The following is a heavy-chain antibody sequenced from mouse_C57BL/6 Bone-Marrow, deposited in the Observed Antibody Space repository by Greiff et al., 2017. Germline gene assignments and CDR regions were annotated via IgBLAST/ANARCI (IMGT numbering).Heavy chain of an antibody. CDR3: ARCWPRAMDY. D-gene: IGHD6-1*01. CDR2: IYPRSGNT. J-gene: IGHJ4*01. CDR1: GYTSTSYG. V-gene: IGHV1-81*01. Sequence: VQLQQSGAELARPGASVKLSCKASGYTSTSYGISWVKQRTGQGLEWIGEIYPRSGNTYYNEKFKGKATLTADKSSSTAYMELRSLTSEDSTVYFCARCWPRAMDYWGQGTSVTVSS.